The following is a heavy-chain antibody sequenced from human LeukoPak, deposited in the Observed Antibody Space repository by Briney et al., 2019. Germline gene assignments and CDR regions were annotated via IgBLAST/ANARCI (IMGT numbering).Heavy chain of an antibody. CDR1: GFTFSSYW. CDR2: IKQDGSEK. J-gene: IGHJ6*02. Sequence: PGGSLRLSCAASGFTFSSYWMSWVRQAPGKGLEWVANIKQDGSEKYYVDSVKGRFTISRDNAKNSLYLQMNSLRAEDTAVYYCARGGGCSGGSCYSTNPYYYYGMDVWGQGTTVTVSS. D-gene: IGHD2-15*01. CDR3: ARGGGCSGGSCYSTNPYYYYGMDV. V-gene: IGHV3-7*01.